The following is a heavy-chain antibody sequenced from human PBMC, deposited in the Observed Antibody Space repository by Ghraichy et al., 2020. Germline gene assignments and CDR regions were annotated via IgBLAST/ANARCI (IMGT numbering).Heavy chain of an antibody. CDR2: ISYDGSNK. V-gene: IGHV3-30*18. Sequence: GGSLRLSCAASGFTFSSYGMHWVRQAPGKGLEWVAVISYDGSNKYYADSVKGRFTISRDNSKNTLYLQMNSLRAEDTAVYYCAKDRFDVVAAARGGRALYYYYGMDVWGQGTTVTVSS. CDR3: AKDRFDVVAAARGGRALYYYYGMDV. CDR1: GFTFSSYG. D-gene: IGHD2-15*01. J-gene: IGHJ6*02.